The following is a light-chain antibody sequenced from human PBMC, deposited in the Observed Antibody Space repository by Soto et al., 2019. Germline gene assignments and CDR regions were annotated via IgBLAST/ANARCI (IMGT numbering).Light chain of an antibody. Sequence: EIVLTQSPATLSLSPGERATLSCRASQSVNNYLAWYQQKLGQAPRLLIYHVSNRAAGIPARFSGSGSGTDFILTISSLEPEDFAVYYCQQRSKWPLTFGGGTKVEIK. CDR2: HVS. V-gene: IGKV3-11*01. CDR3: QQRSKWPLT. CDR1: QSVNNY. J-gene: IGKJ4*01.